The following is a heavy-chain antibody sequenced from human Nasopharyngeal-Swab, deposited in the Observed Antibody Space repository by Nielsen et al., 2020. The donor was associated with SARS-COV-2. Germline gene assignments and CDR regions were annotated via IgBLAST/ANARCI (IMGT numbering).Heavy chain of an antibody. CDR3: VRSSGRRLDS. J-gene: IGHJ4*02. Sequence: SGPTLVKPTQTLTLACAFSGFSLNTHGICVSWIRQPPGKAPEWLGFIDWDDEAHYSTSLKTRLTISKDTSKNQVVLRMTNMDPLDTATYYCVRSSGRRLDSWGQGSLVTVSS. V-gene: IGHV2-70*13. D-gene: IGHD6-25*01. CDR1: GFSLNTHGIC. CDR2: IDWDDEA.